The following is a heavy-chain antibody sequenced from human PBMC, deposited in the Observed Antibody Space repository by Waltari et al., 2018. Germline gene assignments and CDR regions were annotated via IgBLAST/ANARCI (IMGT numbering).Heavy chain of an antibody. CDR2: NNAGKGNT. D-gene: IGHD3-10*01. J-gene: IGHJ4*02. V-gene: IGHV1-3*01. CDR1: GYTFTSYA. CDR3: ARSYYYGSGSSGY. Sequence: QVQLVQSGAEVKKPGASVKVSCKASGYTFTSYAMHWVRQAPGQRLEWMGWNNAGKGNTKYSQKFQGRVPITRDTSASTDYMELSSLRSEDTAVYYCARSYYYGSGSSGYWGQGTLVTVSS.